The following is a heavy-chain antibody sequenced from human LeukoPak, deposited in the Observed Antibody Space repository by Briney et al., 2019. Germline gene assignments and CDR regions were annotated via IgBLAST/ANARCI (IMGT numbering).Heavy chain of an antibody. D-gene: IGHD3-22*01. CDR2: ISYDGSNK. CDR1: GFTFSSYV. J-gene: IGHJ3*02. CDR3: ARDRPMIVVADAFDI. V-gene: IGHV3-30*04. Sequence: PGGYLRFSCAASGFTFSSYVMHWVRQAPGKGLEWVAVISYDGSNKYYADSVKGRFTISRDNSKNTLYLQMNSLRAEDTAVYYCARDRPMIVVADAFDIWGQGTMVTVSS.